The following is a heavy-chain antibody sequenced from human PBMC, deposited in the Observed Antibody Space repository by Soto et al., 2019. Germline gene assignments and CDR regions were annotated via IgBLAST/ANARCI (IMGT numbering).Heavy chain of an antibody. CDR2: MNPNSGNT. D-gene: IGHD6-13*01. J-gene: IGHJ5*02. CDR3: ASIAADDHGGFWFAP. V-gene: IGHV1-8*01. Sequence: QVQLVQSGAEVKKPGASVKVSCKDSGYTFTSYDINWVRQATGPGLEWMGWMNPNSGNTGYAQKFQGRVTMTRNTSISTAYMELSSLRSEDTAVYYCASIAADDHGGFWFAPWGQGTLVTVSS. CDR1: GYTFTSYD.